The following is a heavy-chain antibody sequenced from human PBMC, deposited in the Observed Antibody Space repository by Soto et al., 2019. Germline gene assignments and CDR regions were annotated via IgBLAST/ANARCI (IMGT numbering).Heavy chain of an antibody. CDR2: MTYDGNNE. D-gene: IGHD5-18*01. J-gene: IGHJ4*02. CDR1: GFAFSSYT. Sequence: QVQLVESGGGVVQPGRSLRLSCAVSGFAFSSYTLHWVRQAPGKGLEWVALMTYDGNNEYYADSVRGRFTISRDNSKNMVYLQMNSLRAEDTAVYYCARRSVSVYSYGEGCDYWGQGTLFTVSS. V-gene: IGHV3-30-3*01. CDR3: ARRSVSVYSYGEGCDY.